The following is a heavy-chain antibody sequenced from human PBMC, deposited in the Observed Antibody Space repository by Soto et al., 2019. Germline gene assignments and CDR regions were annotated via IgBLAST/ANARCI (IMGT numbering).Heavy chain of an antibody. CDR1: CGSFSGYY. Sequence: SETLSLTCAVYCGSFSGYYWSWIRQPPAKGREWMGEINHSGSTNDNPSLKSRVTISVDTPKNQFSLKLSSVTAADTAVYYCARVRNGRYHYYYMVVWGKATTVTVSS. CDR2: INHSGST. CDR3: ARVRNGRYHYYYMVV. D-gene: IGHD1-1*01. V-gene: IGHV4-34*01. J-gene: IGHJ6*03.